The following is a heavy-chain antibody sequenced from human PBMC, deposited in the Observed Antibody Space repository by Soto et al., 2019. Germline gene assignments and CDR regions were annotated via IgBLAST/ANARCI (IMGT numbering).Heavy chain of an antibody. CDR3: ARGCIAAPLCVDY. CDR1: GFTFSSYS. CDR2: ISSSSSYI. D-gene: IGHD6-6*01. Sequence: EVQLVESGGGLVKPGGSLRLSCAASGFTFSSYSMNWVRQAPGKGLEWGSSISSSSSYIYYADSVKGRFTISRDNAKNSLYLQMNSLRAEDTAVYYCARGCIAAPLCVDYWGQGTLVTVSS. V-gene: IGHV3-21*01. J-gene: IGHJ4*02.